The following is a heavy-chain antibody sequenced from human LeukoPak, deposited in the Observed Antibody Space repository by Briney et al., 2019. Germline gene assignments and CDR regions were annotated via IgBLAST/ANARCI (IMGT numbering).Heavy chain of an antibody. CDR2: TNPTIGGT. CDR3: ARGVLSGDYGRYFDY. V-gene: IGHV1-2*02. D-gene: IGHD4-17*01. CDR1: GYTFTTYW. J-gene: IGHJ4*02. Sequence: ASVKVSCKASGYTFTTYWIHWVRQAPGQGLEWMGWTNPTIGGTNYAQKFQGRGTMTRDTSISTAYMELSRLTSDDTAVYYCARGVLSGDYGRYFDYWGQGALVTVSS.